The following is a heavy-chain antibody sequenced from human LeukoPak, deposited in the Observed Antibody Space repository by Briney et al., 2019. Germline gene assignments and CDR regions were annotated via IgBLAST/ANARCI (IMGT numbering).Heavy chain of an antibody. D-gene: IGHD1-26*01. CDR2: ISYDGSNK. J-gene: IGHJ6*02. CDR1: GFTFSSYG. V-gene: IGHV3-30*18. CDR3: AKDRQWELPETYYYYGMDV. Sequence: HPGRSLRLSCAASGFTFSSYGMHWVRQAPGKGLEWVAVISYDGSNKYYADSVKGRFTISRDNSKNTLYLQMNSLRAEDTAVYYCAKDRQWELPETYYYYGMDVWGQGTTVTVSS.